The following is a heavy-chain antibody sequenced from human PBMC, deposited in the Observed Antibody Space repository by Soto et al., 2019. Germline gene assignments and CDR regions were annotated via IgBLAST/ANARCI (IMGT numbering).Heavy chain of an antibody. CDR2: ISGSGGST. CDR3: AKGTGAWGSSRYTDY. CDR1: GFTFSSYA. D-gene: IGHD3-16*02. Sequence: GGSLRLSCTASGFTFSSYAMSWVRQAPGKGLEWVSGISGSGGSTYYADSVKGRFTISRDNSKNTLYLQMNSLRAEDTAVYYCAKGTGAWGSSRYTDYWGQGTLVTVSS. V-gene: IGHV3-23*01. J-gene: IGHJ4*02.